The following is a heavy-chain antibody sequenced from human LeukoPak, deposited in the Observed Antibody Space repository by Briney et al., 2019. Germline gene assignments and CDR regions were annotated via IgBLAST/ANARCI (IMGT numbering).Heavy chain of an antibody. CDR2: IRYDGSNK. V-gene: IGHV3-30*02. Sequence: GGSLRLSCAASGFTFSSYAMHWVRQTPGKGLEWVAFIRYDGSNKYYADSVKGRFTISRDNSKNTLYLQMNSLRAEDTAVYYCAKDGAVNYYDSSGYHLDYWGQGTLVTVSS. CDR1: GFTFSSYA. J-gene: IGHJ4*02. D-gene: IGHD3-22*01. CDR3: AKDGAVNYYDSSGYHLDY.